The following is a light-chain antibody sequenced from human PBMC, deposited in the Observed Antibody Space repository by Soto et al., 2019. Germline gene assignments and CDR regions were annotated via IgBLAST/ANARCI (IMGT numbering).Light chain of an antibody. Sequence: QSVLTQPPSASGSPGQSVTISFTGTSSDVGGYDYVSWYQQHPGEAPKLMIYEVSKRPSGVPDRFSGSKSGNTASLTVSGLQAEDEADYYCSSYAGTNNLLFGGGTKVTVL. CDR2: EVS. J-gene: IGLJ2*01. CDR1: SSDVGGYDY. V-gene: IGLV2-8*01. CDR3: SSYAGTNNLL.